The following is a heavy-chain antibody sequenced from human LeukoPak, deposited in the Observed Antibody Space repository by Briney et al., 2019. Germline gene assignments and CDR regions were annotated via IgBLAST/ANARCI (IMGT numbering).Heavy chain of an antibody. D-gene: IGHD3-22*01. Sequence: GASVRVSCKASGYTFTRDFMDWVRQAPGEGLEWMGIVNPGGGGTNYAQKFQGRVTMTRDTSTSTVYMELSSLRPEDTAVYYCAREMEVFDDGSEYQGFDYWGQLALVTVCS. CDR3: AREMEVFDDGSEYQGFDY. V-gene: IGHV1-46*01. J-gene: IGHJ4*02. CDR1: GYTFTRDF. CDR2: VNPGGGGT.